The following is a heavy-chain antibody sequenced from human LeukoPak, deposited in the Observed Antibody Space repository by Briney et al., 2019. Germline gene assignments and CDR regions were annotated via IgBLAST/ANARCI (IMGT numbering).Heavy chain of an antibody. D-gene: IGHD3-3*01. CDR1: GFTFSSYA. J-gene: IGHJ4*02. CDR2: ISYDGSNK. V-gene: IGHV3-30-3*01. CDR3: AREDGLQYYDFWSGYHGYFDY. Sequence: PGRSLRLSCAASGFTFSSYAMHWVRQAPGKGLEWVAVISYDGSNKYYADSVKGRFTISRDNSKNTLYLQMNSLRAEDTAVYYCAREDGLQYYDFWSGYHGYFDYWGQGTLVTVSS.